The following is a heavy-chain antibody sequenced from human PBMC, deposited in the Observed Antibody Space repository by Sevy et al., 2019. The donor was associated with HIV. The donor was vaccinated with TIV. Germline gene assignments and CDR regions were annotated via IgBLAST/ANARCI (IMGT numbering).Heavy chain of an antibody. J-gene: IGHJ4*02. Sequence: SETLSLTCTVSGGSVSSGSYYWSWIRQPPGKGLEWIGYIYYSGSPNYNPSLKGRVTISVDTSKNQFSLKLSSVTAADTAVYYCARADSIAVAGTLDYWGQGTLVTVSS. CDR3: ARADSIAVAGTLDY. CDR2: IYYSGSP. D-gene: IGHD6-19*01. CDR1: GGSVSSGSYY. V-gene: IGHV4-61*01.